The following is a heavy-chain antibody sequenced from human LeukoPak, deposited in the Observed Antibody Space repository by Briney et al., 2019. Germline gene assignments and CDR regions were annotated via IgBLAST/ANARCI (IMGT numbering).Heavy chain of an antibody. CDR3: ARARGLDYYYDSSGYLDY. V-gene: IGHV1-69*04. J-gene: IGHJ4*02. CDR1: GGTFSSYA. D-gene: IGHD3-22*01. Sequence: PRASVKVSCKASGGTFSSYAISWVRQAPGQGLEWMGRIIPILGIANYAQKFQGRVTITADKSTSTAYMELSSLRSEDTAVYYCARARGLDYYYDSSGYLDYWGQGTLVTVSS. CDR2: IIPILGIA.